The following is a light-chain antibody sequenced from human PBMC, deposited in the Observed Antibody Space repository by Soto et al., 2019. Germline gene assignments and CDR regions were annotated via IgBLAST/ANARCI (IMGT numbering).Light chain of an antibody. CDR3: HQLSVWPYT. CDR2: DAS. J-gene: IGKJ4*01. V-gene: IGKV3-11*02. Sequence: EIVLTQSPATLSLSPGERAALSCRASQSVSSYLAWYQQKPGQAPRLLIYDASKRAPGIPARFTGSGSGRDFTLTISSLEPEDFAVYFCHQLSVWPYTFGGGNKVEI. CDR1: QSVSSY.